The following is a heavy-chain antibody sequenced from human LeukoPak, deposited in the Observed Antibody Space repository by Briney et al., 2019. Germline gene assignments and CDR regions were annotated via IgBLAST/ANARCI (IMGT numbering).Heavy chain of an antibody. Sequence: GGSLRLSCVASGFTFSDYSLNWVRQAPGKGLEWISYIGSAIYYADSVKGRFTISRDNAKNSLYLQMNSLRAEDTAVYYCARDLQASYYDILGGYFDYWGQGTLVTVSS. V-gene: IGHV3-48*04. CDR2: IGSAI. D-gene: IGHD3-9*01. J-gene: IGHJ4*02. CDR3: ARDLQASYYDILGGYFDY. CDR1: GFTFSDYS.